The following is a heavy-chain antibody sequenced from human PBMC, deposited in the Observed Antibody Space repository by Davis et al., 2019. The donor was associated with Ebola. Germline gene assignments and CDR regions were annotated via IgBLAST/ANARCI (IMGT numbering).Heavy chain of an antibody. V-gene: IGHV4-39*07. CDR2: IYYSGST. Sequence: PSETLSPTFTVPGCSIISIRYYWGWIRQPPGKGLEWIGSIYYSGSTNYNPSLKSRVTISVDTSKNQFSLKLSSVTAADTAVYYCASRSPYYGMDVWGQGTTVTVSS. CDR3: ASRSPYYGMDV. CDR1: GCSIISIRYY. J-gene: IGHJ6*02.